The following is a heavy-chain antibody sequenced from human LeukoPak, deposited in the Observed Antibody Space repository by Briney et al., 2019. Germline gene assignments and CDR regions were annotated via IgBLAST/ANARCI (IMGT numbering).Heavy chain of an antibody. CDR1: GYTFTSNY. J-gene: IGHJ4*02. CDR3: ARDQEGFDY. V-gene: IGHV1-46*01. Sequence: ASVKVSCKASGYTFTSNYIYWVRQAPGQGLEWMGMIYPRDGSTSYAQKFQGRVTVTRDTSTSTVHMELSGLRSEDTAVYYCARDQEGFDYWGQGTLVTVSS. CDR2: IYPRDGST.